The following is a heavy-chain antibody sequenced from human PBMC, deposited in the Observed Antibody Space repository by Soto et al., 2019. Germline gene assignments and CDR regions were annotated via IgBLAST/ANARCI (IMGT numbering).Heavy chain of an antibody. J-gene: IGHJ3*02. D-gene: IGHD2-2*01. CDR2: ISWNSGSI. V-gene: IGHV3-9*01. CDR3: AKKGYCSSTSCYDAFDI. CDR1: GFTFDDYA. Sequence: GGSLRLSCAASGFTFDDYAMHWVRQAPGKGLEWVSGISWNSGSIGYADSVKGRFTISRDNAKNSLYLQMNSLRAEDTALYYCAKKGYCSSTSCYDAFDIWAKGQWSPSPQ.